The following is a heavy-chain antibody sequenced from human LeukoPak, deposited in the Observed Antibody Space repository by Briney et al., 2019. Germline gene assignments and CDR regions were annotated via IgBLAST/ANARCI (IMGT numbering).Heavy chain of an antibody. CDR3: ARDSGSYPPYYFDY. V-gene: IGHV1-2*02. J-gene: IGHJ4*02. CDR1: GYTFTDHY. Sequence: ASVKVSCKASGYTFTDHYIHWVRQAPGQGLEWMGWINPRSGGTDSAQKFQGRVTMTRDTSIDTAYIELSRLTSDDTAVYYCARDSGSYPPYYFDYWGQGTLVTVSS. D-gene: IGHD1-26*01. CDR2: INPRSGGT.